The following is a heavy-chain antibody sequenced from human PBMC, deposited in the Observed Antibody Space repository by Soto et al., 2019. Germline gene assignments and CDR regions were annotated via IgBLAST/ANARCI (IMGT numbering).Heavy chain of an antibody. V-gene: IGHV3-23*01. CDR2: ISGSGVSI. J-gene: IGHJ6*02. D-gene: IGHD3-10*01. CDR1: GFIFTDYA. Sequence: GGSLRLSCAASGFIFTDYAMTWVRQAPGKGLEWVSVISGSGVSIYYTDSVRGRFTISRDNSKNTLYLQMSSLRAEDTAVYYCARDKEYYYGSGSPQYGMDVWGQGTTVTVSS. CDR3: ARDKEYYYGSGSPQYGMDV.